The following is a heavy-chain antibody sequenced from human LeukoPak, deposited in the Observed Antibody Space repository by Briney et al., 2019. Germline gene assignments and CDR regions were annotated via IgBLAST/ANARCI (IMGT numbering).Heavy chain of an antibody. CDR2: INPNSGGT. CDR1: GYTFSGCN. CDR3: ARDTAMLNVADY. Sequence: ATVKVSCKASGYTFSGCNMHWVRLGPGPGNGWMGRINPNSGGTTYEQQFHSRVTMTRDTSISTAYMELSRLRSDDTAVYYCARDTAMLNVADYWGQGTLVTVSS. J-gene: IGHJ4*02. D-gene: IGHD5-18*01. V-gene: IGHV1-2*06.